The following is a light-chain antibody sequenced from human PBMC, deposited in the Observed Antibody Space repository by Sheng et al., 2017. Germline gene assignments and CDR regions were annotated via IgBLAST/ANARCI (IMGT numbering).Light chain of an antibody. V-gene: IGKV3-20*01. CDR2: DGF. CDR1: QTLSNNY. Sequence: EVVLTQSPGTLSLSPGERATLSCRASQTLSNNYLAWYQRKPGQAPRLLIYDGFTRATGVPDRFSGSGSGTDFTLTISRLQTDDFAVYFCHQYDISPPTTFGGGTKVEIK. CDR3: HQYDISPPTT. J-gene: IGKJ4*01.